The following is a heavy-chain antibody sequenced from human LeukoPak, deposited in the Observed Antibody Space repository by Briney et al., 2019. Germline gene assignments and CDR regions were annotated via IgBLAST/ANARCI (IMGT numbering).Heavy chain of an antibody. CDR1: GYTFTSYG. CDR2: ISAYNGNT. CDR3: AREQMVKTAYCSGGSCQSPRFDY. V-gene: IGHV1-18*01. Sequence: ASVKVSCKASGYTFTSYGISWVRQAPGQGLEWMGWISAYNGNTNYAQKFQGRVTITADKSTSTAYMELSSLRSEDTAVYYCAREQMVKTAYCSGGSCQSPRFDYWGQGTLVTVSS. J-gene: IGHJ4*02. D-gene: IGHD2-15*01.